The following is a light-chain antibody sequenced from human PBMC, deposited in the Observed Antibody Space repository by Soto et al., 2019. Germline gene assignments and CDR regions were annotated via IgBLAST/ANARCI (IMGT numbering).Light chain of an antibody. CDR2: DAS. Sequence: EIVLTQSPATLSLSPGERATLSCRASQSVSSYLAWYQQKTGQAPRLLIYDASNRATGIPARFSGSGSGTDFTLTISSLEPEDFAVYYCQQRSNWPPTFAQGTRLEIK. V-gene: IGKV3-11*01. CDR3: QQRSNWPPT. J-gene: IGKJ5*01. CDR1: QSVSSY.